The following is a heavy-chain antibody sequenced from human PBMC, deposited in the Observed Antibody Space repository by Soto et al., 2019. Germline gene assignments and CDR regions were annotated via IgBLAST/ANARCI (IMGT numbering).Heavy chain of an antibody. V-gene: IGHV3-74*01. D-gene: IGHD3-22*01. CDR2: VNNDGSDT. CDR3: VRDDSSGYNTAIDY. J-gene: IGHJ4*02. Sequence: PGGSLRLSCAASGFTFSSYWMHWVRQAPGKGLVWVSHVNNDGSDTSYADSVKGRFTISRDNAENTVYLQMNSLRVEDTAVYYCVRDDSSGYNTAIDYWGPGTLVTVSS. CDR1: GFTFSSYW.